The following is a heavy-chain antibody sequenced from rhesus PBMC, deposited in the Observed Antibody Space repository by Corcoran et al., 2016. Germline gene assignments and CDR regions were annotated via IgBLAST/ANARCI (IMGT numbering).Heavy chain of an antibody. CDR1: GGSISDDYY. CDR2: IHGSRRGT. V-gene: IGHV4-106*01. J-gene: IGHJ5-1*01. CDR3: WLDRFDV. D-gene: IGHD2-33*01. Sequence: QVQMQESGPGLVKPSETLSLTCAVSGGSISDDYYWSWIRQPAGKGLEWIGYIHGSRRGTNSNPYLKNLVTISRAPSTNQCSLKLSSRTAADTAVYYCWLDRFDVWGAGVLVTVSS.